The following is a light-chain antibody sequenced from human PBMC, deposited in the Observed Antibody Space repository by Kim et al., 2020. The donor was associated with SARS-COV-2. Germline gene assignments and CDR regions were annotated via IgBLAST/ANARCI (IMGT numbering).Light chain of an antibody. CDR3: QHYNDWPPSWT. CDR1: QDILIN. J-gene: IGKJ1*01. CDR2: ATS. Sequence: EIVMTQSPATLSVSPGERATLSCTASQDILINLAWYQRRPGQAPRLLIYATSTRATGVPARFSGSGSGTEFTLTISGLQSDDFAVYYCQHYNDWPPSWTFGQGTKVDIK. V-gene: IGKV3-15*01.